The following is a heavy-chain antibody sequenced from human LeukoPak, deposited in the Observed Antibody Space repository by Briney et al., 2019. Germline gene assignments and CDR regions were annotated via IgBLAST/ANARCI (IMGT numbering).Heavy chain of an antibody. CDR1: GGSITSGRYS. J-gene: IGHJ4*02. D-gene: IGHD3-22*01. CDR3: ASLSSGYYTWCFDS. V-gene: IGHV4-39*01. Sequence: PSETLSLTCTVSGGSITSGRYSWGWIRQPPGKGLEWIGSIYDSGSTYHNPSLKSRVTISVDTSKNQFSLKVSSVTAADTAIYYCASLSSGYYTWCFDSWGRGTLVTVSS. CDR2: IYDSGST.